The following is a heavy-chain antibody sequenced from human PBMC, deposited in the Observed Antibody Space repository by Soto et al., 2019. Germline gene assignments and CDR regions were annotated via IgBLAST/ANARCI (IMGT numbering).Heavy chain of an antibody. CDR2: IWYDGSNK. J-gene: IGHJ5*02. CDR3: ARGGSRRENNWFDP. CDR1: GFTFSGYG. D-gene: IGHD2-15*01. Sequence: GGSLRLSCGASGFTFSGYGVHWVRQAPGKGLEWVAVIWYDGSNKYYADSVKGRFTISRDNSKNTLYLQMNSLRAEDTAVYYCARGGSRRENNWFDPWGQGTLVTVSS. V-gene: IGHV3-33*01.